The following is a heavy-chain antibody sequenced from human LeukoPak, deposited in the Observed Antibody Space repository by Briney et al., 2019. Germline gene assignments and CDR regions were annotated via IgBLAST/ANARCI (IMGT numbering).Heavy chain of an antibody. CDR3: AKEMATIGGPLDY. V-gene: IGHV3-30*18. Sequence: GGSLRLSCAASGFTFSSYGMHWVRQAPGEGLEWVAVISYDGSNKYYADSVKGRFTISRDNSKNTLYLQMNSLRAEDTAVYYCAKEMATIGGPLDYWGQGTLVTVSS. CDR2: ISYDGSNK. D-gene: IGHD5-24*01. J-gene: IGHJ4*02. CDR1: GFTFSSYG.